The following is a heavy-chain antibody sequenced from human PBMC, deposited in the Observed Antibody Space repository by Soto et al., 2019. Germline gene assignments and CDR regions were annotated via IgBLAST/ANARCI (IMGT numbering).Heavy chain of an antibody. Sequence: SESLSLTCTVSGGSISGRSYYWGWIRQPPGKGLEWIGSIYYRGSTCYFPSLKSRVTISVDTSKDQCSLKLSSVTAADTAGYYWARTRPMGRGGITGPVYGMEGWGQRTTVTLFS. J-gene: IGHJ6*02. D-gene: IGHD3-10*01. CDR3: ARTRPMGRGGITGPVYGMEG. CDR1: GGSISGRSYY. V-gene: IGHV4-39*01. CDR2: IYYRGST.